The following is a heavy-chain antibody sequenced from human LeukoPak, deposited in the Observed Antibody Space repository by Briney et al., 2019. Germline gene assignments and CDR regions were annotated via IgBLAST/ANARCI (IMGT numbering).Heavy chain of an antibody. CDR3: ARMLWLPGLSGSYYFDY. CDR1: GFTFSSYA. V-gene: IGHV3-48*04. D-gene: IGHD5-18*01. Sequence: GGSLRLSCAASGFTFSSYAMSWVRQAPGKGLEWVSYISSSGSTIYYADSVKGRFTISRDNAKNSVYLQMNSLRAEDTAVYYCARMLWLPGLSGSYYFDYWGQGTLVTVSS. CDR2: ISSSGSTI. J-gene: IGHJ4*02.